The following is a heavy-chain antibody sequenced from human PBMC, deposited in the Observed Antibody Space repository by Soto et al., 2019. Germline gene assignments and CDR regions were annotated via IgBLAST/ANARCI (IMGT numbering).Heavy chain of an antibody. CDR2: IYPGDSDT. Sequence: RGESLKISFKGSGYSFTSYLIGWVRQMPVKGLEWMGIIYPGDSDTRYSPSFQGQVTISADKSISTAYLQWSSLKASDTAMYYCAINLGIQGVGATPVDYYYYGMDVGGQGTKVTASS. J-gene: IGHJ6*02. D-gene: IGHD1-26*01. V-gene: IGHV5-51*01. CDR3: AINLGIQGVGATPVDYYYYGMDV. CDR1: GYSFTSYL.